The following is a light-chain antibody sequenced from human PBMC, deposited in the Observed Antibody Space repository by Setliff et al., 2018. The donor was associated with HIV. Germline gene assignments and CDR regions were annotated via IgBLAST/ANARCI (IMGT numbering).Light chain of an antibody. CDR3: QVWDSSSDHSYV. V-gene: IGLV3-21*04. CDR2: YDS. Sequence: SYELPQPPSVSVAPGKTARITCGGNNIGSKSVHWYQQKPGQAPVLVIYYDSDRPSGIPERFSGSNSGNTATLTISRVEAGDEADYYCQVWDSSSDHSYVFGTGTK. J-gene: IGLJ1*01. CDR1: NIGSKS.